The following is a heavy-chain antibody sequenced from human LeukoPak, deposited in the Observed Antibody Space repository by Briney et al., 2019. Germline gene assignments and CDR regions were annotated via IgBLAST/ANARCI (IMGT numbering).Heavy chain of an antibody. V-gene: IGHV3-23*01. CDR2: ISGSGGST. D-gene: IGHD3-10*01. CDR1: GFAFSNLA. J-gene: IGHJ4*02. CDR3: AKGARVGAGRYYFDY. Sequence: GGSLRLSCAASGFAFSNLARGWLRQAPGKGLEWVSSISGSGGSTYSADSVKGRFTISRDSSKNTLYLQMNNLRADDTAVYYCAKGARVGAGRYYFDYWGQGTLVTVSS.